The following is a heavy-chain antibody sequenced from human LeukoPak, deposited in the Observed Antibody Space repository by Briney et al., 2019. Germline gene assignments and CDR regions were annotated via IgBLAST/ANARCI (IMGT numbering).Heavy chain of an antibody. CDR3: TRANEFQPDAFDI. D-gene: IGHD3-10*01. J-gene: IGHJ3*02. CDR2: INPNSGGT. Sequence: ASVKVSCKASGHTFTPLYTQSIRQAPGQGLEWMGWINPNSGGTKYAQMLQGRVTMTRDTSISTAYMEVSSLRSVDTAVYYCTRANEFQPDAFDIWGQGTMVTVSS. CDR1: GHTFTPLY. V-gene: IGHV1-2*02.